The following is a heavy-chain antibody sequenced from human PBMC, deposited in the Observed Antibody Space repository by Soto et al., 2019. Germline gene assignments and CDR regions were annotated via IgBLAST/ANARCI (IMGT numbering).Heavy chain of an antibody. V-gene: IGHV4-4*07. CDR2: IYTSGST. D-gene: IGHD6-13*01. J-gene: IGHJ5*02. Sequence: SETLSRTCTVPGGSIRSYYWSWIRQPPGKGLEWIGRIYTSGSTDYNPSLKSRVTMSVDTSKNQFSPKLSSVTAADTAVYYCARDLGDGSSWSNWFDPWCQGTLVTVS. CDR1: GGSIRSYY. CDR3: ARDLGDGSSWSNWFDP.